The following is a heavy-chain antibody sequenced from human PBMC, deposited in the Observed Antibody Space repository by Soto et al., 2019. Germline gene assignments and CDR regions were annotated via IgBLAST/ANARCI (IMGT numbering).Heavy chain of an antibody. CDR2: ISYDGSNK. Sequence: PGGSLRLSCAASGFTFSSYGMHWVRQAPGKGLEWVAVISYDGSNKYYADSVKGRFTISRDNSKNTLYLQMNSLRAEDTAVYYCAKGSRGSGYFLDY. CDR1: GFTFSSYG. CDR3: AKGSRGSGYFLDY. D-gene: IGHD3-3*01. V-gene: IGHV3-30*18. J-gene: IGHJ4*01.